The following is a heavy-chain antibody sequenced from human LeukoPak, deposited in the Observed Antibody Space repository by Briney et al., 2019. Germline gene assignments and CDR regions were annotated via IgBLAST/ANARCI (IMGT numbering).Heavy chain of an antibody. D-gene: IGHD6-19*01. CDR1: GYTVTSYY. CDR3: AEADRRGWYGAY. J-gene: IGHJ4*02. V-gene: IGHV1-46*01. Sequence: ASVKLSCKASGYTVTSYYVHWVRQARGQGLEWLGVINPNDGFTIYAQKFQGRVTMTRDTSTSTVYMEVSSLRSDDTAMYYCAEADRRGWYGAYWGQGTLVTVAS. CDR2: INPNDGFT.